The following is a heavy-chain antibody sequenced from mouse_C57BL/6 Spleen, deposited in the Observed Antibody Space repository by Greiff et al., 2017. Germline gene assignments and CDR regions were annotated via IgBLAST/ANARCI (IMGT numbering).Heavy chain of an antibody. CDR3: ARGDYDYDGYYFDY. D-gene: IGHD2-4*01. Sequence: EVQVVESGGGLVKPGGSLKLSCAASGFTFSDYGMPWVRQAPEKGLEWVAYISSGSSTIYYADTVKGRFTISRDNAKTTLFLQMTSLRSEDTAMYYCARGDYDYDGYYFDYWGQGTTLTVSS. J-gene: IGHJ2*01. CDR2: ISSGSSTI. CDR1: GFTFSDYG. V-gene: IGHV5-17*01.